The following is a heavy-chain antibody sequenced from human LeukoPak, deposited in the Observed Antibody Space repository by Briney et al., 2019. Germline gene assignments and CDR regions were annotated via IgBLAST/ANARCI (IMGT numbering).Heavy chain of an antibody. CDR3: ATGNRYDFTSQ. CDR2: FDPEDGET. CDR1: GYTLTELS. J-gene: IGHJ4*02. Sequence: EASVKVSCKVSGYTLTELSMHWVRQAPGKGLEWMGGFDPEDGETIYAQKFQGRVTMTEDTSTDTAYMELSNPRSEDTAVYYCATGNRYDFTSQWGQGTLVTVSS. V-gene: IGHV1-24*01. D-gene: IGHD3-3*01.